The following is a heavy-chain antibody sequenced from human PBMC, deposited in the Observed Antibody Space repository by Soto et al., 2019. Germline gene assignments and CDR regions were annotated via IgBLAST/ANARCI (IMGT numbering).Heavy chain of an antibody. Sequence: QVQLVQSGAEVKKPGASVKVSCKTSGYTFTGYYMHWVRQAPGQGLEWMGWINPNSGGTNYAQKFQGRVTMTRDTSISTAYMELSRLRSDDTAVYYCARELGIRRSGFSSGCSGYWGQGTLVTVSS. D-gene: IGHD6-19*01. CDR1: GYTFTGYY. CDR3: ARELGIRRSGFSSGCSGY. CDR2: INPNSGGT. J-gene: IGHJ4*02. V-gene: IGHV1-2*02.